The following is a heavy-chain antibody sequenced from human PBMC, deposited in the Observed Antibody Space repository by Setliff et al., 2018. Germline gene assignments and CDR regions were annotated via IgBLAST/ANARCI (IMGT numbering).Heavy chain of an antibody. J-gene: IGHJ4*02. Sequence: PGGSLRLSCAASGFTLSTYRMHWVRQAPGKGLEWVAVIWGDGVNKFHADSVKGRFTISRDNSKNTLYLQMNSLRPEDTAVYYCARTCSGSGCYAGLESWGQGTPVTVSS. D-gene: IGHD2-15*01. V-gene: IGHV3-33*08. CDR3: ARTCSGSGCYAGLES. CDR2: IWGDGVNK. CDR1: GFTLSTYR.